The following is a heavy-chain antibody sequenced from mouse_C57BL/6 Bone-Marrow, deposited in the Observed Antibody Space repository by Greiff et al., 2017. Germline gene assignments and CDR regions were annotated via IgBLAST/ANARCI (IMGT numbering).Heavy chain of an antibody. CDR3: ARRATVVATYYAMDY. CDR2: ISSGGSYT. V-gene: IGHV5-6*02. CDR1: GFTFSSYG. D-gene: IGHD1-1*01. J-gene: IGHJ4*01. Sequence: EVKLMESGGDLVKPGGSLKLSCAASGFTFSSYGMSWVRQTPDKRLEWVATISSGGSYTYYPDSVKGRFTISRDNAKNTLYLQMSSLKSEDTAMYYCARRATVVATYYAMDYWGQGTSVTVSS.